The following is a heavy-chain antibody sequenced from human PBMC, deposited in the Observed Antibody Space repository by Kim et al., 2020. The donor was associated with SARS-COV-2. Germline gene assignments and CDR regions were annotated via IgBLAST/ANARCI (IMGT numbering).Heavy chain of an antibody. V-gene: IGHV3-74*03. CDR2: T. D-gene: IGHD2-2*01. CDR3: VRDRGQPDAFDL. Sequence: TKDADSVKGRFTISRDNAKDTLYLQINSLRAEDTAVYYCVRDRGQPDAFDLWGQGTMVTVSS. J-gene: IGHJ3*01.